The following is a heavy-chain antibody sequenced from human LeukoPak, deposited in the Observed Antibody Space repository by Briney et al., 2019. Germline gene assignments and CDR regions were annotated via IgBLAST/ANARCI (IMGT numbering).Heavy chain of an antibody. D-gene: IGHD5-18*01. J-gene: IGHJ4*02. CDR3: ATGYSYGFHFHY. Sequence: QAGGSLRLSCAASGYTFSDYSVNWVRQVPGKGLEWVSYISSSGSTTHYADSMKGRFTISRDNAKSSLYLQMNSLRAEDTAVYYCATGYSYGFHFHYWGQGTLVTVSS. CDR2: ISSSGSTT. V-gene: IGHV3-48*04. CDR1: GYTFSDYS.